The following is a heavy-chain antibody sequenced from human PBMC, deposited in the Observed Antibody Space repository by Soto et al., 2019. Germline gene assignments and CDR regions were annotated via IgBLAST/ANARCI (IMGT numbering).Heavy chain of an antibody. J-gene: IGHJ4*02. V-gene: IGHV2-26*01. Sequence: QVTLKESGPVLVKPTEPLTLTCTVSGFSLSNARMGVSWIRQPPGKALEWLAHIFSNDEKSYSTSLKSRLTTSKDTSKSQVVLTMTNMSPVDTDTYYCAPIRPIPYTAMVDYWGQGTMVTVSS. CDR2: IFSNDEK. D-gene: IGHD5-18*01. CDR1: GFSLSNARMG. CDR3: APIRPIPYTAMVDY.